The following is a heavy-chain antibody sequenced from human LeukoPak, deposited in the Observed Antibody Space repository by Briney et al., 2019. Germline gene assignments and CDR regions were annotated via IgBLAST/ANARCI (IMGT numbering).Heavy chain of an antibody. D-gene: IGHD3-3*01. J-gene: IGHJ4*02. CDR2: IWYDGSNK. V-gene: IGHV3-30*02. CDR3: AKAKAYDFWSGWYYFDY. Sequence: GGSLRLSCAASGFTFSSYGMHWVRQAPGKRLEWVAFIWYDGSNKYYADSVKGRFTISRDNSKNTLYLQMNSLRAEDTAVYYCAKAKAYDFWSGWYYFDYWGQGTLVTVSS. CDR1: GFTFSSYG.